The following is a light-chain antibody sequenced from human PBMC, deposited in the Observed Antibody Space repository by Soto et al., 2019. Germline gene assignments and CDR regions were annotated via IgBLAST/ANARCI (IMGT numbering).Light chain of an antibody. V-gene: IGKV3-11*01. J-gene: IGKJ5*01. CDR2: DAS. CDR1: KSVDFH. Sequence: VLKQSPATLSLSPGKRATLPCRASKSVDFHLAWYQQKPGQAPRLLIYDASVRATGTPARFSGSGSGTAFTLTISSLEPEDFALYYCQQRSTWPTFGQGTLLEIK. CDR3: QQRSTWPT.